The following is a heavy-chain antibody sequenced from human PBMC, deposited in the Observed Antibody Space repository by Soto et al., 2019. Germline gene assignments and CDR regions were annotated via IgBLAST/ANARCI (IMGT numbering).Heavy chain of an antibody. CDR2: INPDAGAT. V-gene: IGHV1-46*01. CDR3: ARGDIVLVPASEGNWFDP. Sequence: QVQLVQSGAEVKKPGASVTVSCKASAYSFTTYHIHWVRQAPGQGLEWMGLINPDAGATNYVQRFQDRLRMTRDTSKSKVYMALRSLTFDDTAVYYCARGDIVLVPASEGNWFDPWGQGTLVTVSS. J-gene: IGHJ5*02. CDR1: AYSFTTYH. D-gene: IGHD2-2*01.